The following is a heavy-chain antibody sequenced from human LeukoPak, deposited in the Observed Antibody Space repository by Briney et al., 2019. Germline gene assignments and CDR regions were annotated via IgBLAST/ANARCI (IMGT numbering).Heavy chain of an antibody. D-gene: IGHD4-17*01. Sequence: SETLSLTCTVSGGSISNYYWSWIRQPPGKGLEWIGYIYYSGSTHYNPSLKSRVTISVDTSKNQFSLNLTSVTAADTAVYFCTRSKSTDYGDYGWFVYWGQGALVTVSS. CDR2: IYYSGST. V-gene: IGHV4-59*08. CDR1: GGSISNYY. CDR3: TRSKSTDYGDYGWFVY. J-gene: IGHJ4*02.